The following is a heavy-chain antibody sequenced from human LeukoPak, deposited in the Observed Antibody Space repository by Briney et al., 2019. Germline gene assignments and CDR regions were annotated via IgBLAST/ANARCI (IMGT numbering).Heavy chain of an antibody. CDR3: AKDRNDYVWGSYEPAFDI. Sequence: GGSLRLSCAAAGFTFGSYGMHWVRQAPGKGLEWVAFMRYDGSNKYYADSVTGRFSISRDNSKNTLYLQMHSLGAEDTAMYYCAKDRNDYVWGSYEPAFDIWGQGTMVTVSS. CDR1: GFTFGSYG. V-gene: IGHV3-30*02. D-gene: IGHD3-16*01. CDR2: MRYDGSNK. J-gene: IGHJ3*02.